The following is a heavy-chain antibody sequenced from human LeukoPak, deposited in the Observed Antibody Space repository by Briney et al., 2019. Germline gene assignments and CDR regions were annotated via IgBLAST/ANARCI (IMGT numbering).Heavy chain of an antibody. V-gene: IGHV4-34*01. J-gene: IGHJ5*02. CDR3: AKSLYGSGSYYNWFDP. D-gene: IGHD3-10*01. CDR2: INHRGST. CDR1: GGSFSGYY. Sequence: SETLSLTCAVYGGSFSGYYWSWIRQPPGKGLEWIGEINHRGSTNFNRSLKGRVTISLDTSKNQFSLKLSSVTAADTAVYYCAKSLYGSGSYYNWFDPWGQGTLVTVSS.